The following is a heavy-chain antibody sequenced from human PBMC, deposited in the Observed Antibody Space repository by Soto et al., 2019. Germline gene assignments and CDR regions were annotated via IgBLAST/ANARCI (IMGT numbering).Heavy chain of an antibody. CDR1: GYSFSTHW. CDR2: IYPGDSDT. V-gene: IGHV5-51*01. Sequence: LGESLKISCKGSGYSFSTHWIGWVRQMPGKGLEWMGIIYPGDSDTRNSPSFQGQVTISADKSISTAYLHWSGLKASDTAMYYCATQNGGAFDIWGQGTMVTVSS. CDR3: ATQNGGAFDI. D-gene: IGHD4-17*01. J-gene: IGHJ3*02.